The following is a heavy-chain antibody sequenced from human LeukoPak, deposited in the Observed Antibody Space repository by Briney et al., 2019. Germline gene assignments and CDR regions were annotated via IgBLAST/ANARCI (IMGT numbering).Heavy chain of an antibody. CDR3: ARGGDSGSYKFDY. J-gene: IGHJ4*02. CDR1: GGSISSGGYY. CDR2: IYHSGST. D-gene: IGHD1-26*01. Sequence: QSSETLSLTCTVSGGSISSGGYYWSWIRQPPGKGLEWIGYIYHSGSTYYNPSLKSRVTISVDRSKNQFSLKLSSVTAADTAVYYCARGGDSGSYKFDYWGQGTLVTVSS. V-gene: IGHV4-30-2*01.